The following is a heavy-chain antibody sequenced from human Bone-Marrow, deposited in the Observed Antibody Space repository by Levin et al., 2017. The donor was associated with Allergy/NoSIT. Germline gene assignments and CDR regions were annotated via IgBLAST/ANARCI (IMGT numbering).Heavy chain of an antibody. CDR3: ASANVYGGNYYYYYGMDV. CDR2: IIPIFGTA. CDR1: GGTFSSYA. Sequence: SVKVSCKASGGTFSSYAISWVRQAPGQGLEWMGGIIPIFGTANYAQKFQGRVTITADKSTSTAYMELSSLRYEDTAVYYCASANVYGGNYYYYYGMDVWGQGTTVTVSS. J-gene: IGHJ6*02. D-gene: IGHD4-23*01. V-gene: IGHV1-69*06.